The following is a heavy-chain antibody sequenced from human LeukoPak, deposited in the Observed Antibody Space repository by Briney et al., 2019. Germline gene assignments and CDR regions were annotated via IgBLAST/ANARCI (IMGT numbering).Heavy chain of an antibody. CDR1: GFTFSSYA. J-gene: IGHJ4*02. Sequence: GGSLRLSCAASGFTFSSYAMSWVRQAPGKGLEWVSTIRGSGGSTYYADSVKGRFTISRDNSKNTLYLQMNSLRAEDTAVYYCAKNGGSYRTFDYWGQGTLVTVSS. D-gene: IGHD1-26*01. CDR2: IRGSGGST. V-gene: IGHV3-23*01. CDR3: AKNGGSYRTFDY.